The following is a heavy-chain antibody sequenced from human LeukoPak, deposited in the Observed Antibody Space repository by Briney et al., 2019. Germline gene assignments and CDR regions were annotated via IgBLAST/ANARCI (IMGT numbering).Heavy chain of an antibody. J-gene: IGHJ6*03. CDR3: ARGGRYGDYYYYYYMDV. CDR1: GFTFSSYW. Sequence: GSLRLSCAASGFTFSSYWMSWVRQPPGKGLEWIGEINHSGSTNYNPSLKSRVTISVDTSKNQFSLKLSSVTAADTAVYYCARGGRYGDYYYYYYMDVWGKGTTVTVSS. V-gene: IGHV4-34*01. D-gene: IGHD4-17*01. CDR2: INHSGST.